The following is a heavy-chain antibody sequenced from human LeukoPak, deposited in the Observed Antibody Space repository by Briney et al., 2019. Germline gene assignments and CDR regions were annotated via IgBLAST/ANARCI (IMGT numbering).Heavy chain of an antibody. Sequence: NTSATLSLTCTVSAGSISSYYWSWVRQPPGKGLEWIGCIYYSGSTKYNPSLKGRATISVDTSKNQFSLKLSSVTAADTAVYYCARHKDHYDSSGYYSPSDYWGQGTLVTVSS. CDR1: AGSISSYY. CDR2: IYYSGST. D-gene: IGHD3-22*01. V-gene: IGHV4-59*08. J-gene: IGHJ4*02. CDR3: ARHKDHYDSSGYYSPSDY.